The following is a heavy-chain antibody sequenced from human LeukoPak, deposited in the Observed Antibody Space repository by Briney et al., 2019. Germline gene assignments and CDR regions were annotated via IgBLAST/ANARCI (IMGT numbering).Heavy chain of an antibody. V-gene: IGHV4-39*01. J-gene: IGHJ4*02. Sequence: ASETLSLTCTVSGGSISSSSYYWGWIRQPPGKGLEWIGSIYYSGSTYYNPSLKSRVTISVDTSKNQFSLKLSSVTAADTAVYYCAIDVVVGAGDTDYWGQGTLVTVSS. CDR3: AIDVVVGAGDTDY. D-gene: IGHD1-26*01. CDR2: IYYSGST. CDR1: GGSISSSSYY.